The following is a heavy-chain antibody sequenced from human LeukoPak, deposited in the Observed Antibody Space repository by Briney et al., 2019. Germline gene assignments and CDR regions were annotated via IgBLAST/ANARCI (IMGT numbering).Heavy chain of an antibody. V-gene: IGHV4-39*01. CDR1: GGSISSSSYY. J-gene: IGHJ5*02. CDR2: IYYSGST. D-gene: IGHD4-11*01. Sequence: SETLSLTCTVSGGSISSSSYYWGWIRQPPGKGLEWIGSIYYSGSTYYNPSLKSRVTISVDTSKNQFSLKLSSVTAADTAVYYCARQGLPFRWFDPWGQGTLVTVSS. CDR3: ARQGLPFRWFDP.